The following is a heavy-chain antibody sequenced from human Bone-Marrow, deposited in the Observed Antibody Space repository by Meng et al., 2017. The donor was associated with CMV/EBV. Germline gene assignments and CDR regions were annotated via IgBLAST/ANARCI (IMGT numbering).Heavy chain of an antibody. Sequence: ASVKVSCKASGYTFTGYYMHWVRQAPGQGLEWMGWINPNSGGTNYAQKFQGRVTMTRDTSISTAYMELSRLRSDDTAVYYCARRRIGDFWSGYHIDYWGQGTLVTVSS. CDR3: ARRRIGDFWSGYHIDY. V-gene: IGHV1-2*02. J-gene: IGHJ4*02. CDR2: INPNSGGT. D-gene: IGHD3-3*01. CDR1: GYTFTGYY.